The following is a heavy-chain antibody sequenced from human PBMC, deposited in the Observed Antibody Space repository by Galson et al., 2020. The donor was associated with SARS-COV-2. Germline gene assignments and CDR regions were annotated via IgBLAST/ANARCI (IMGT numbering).Heavy chain of an antibody. CDR1: GFTFSSYE. V-gene: IGHV3-48*03. CDR3: AREIRIAVAGTVFDY. CDR2: ISSSGSTI. D-gene: IGHD6-19*01. Sequence: GGSLRLSCAASGFTFSSYEMNWVRQAPGKGLEWVSYISSSGSTIYYADSVKGRFTISRDNAKNSLYLQMNSLRAEDTAVYYCAREIRIAVAGTVFDYWGQGTLVTVSS. J-gene: IGHJ4*02.